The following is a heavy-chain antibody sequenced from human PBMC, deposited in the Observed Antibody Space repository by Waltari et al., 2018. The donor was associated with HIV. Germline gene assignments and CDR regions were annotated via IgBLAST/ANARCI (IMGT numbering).Heavy chain of an antibody. CDR3: AKDVRYWDGLFYVGHDAFDV. Sequence: QVQLVESGGGVVPPGRSLRLSCAASVFPFNTYALPWVLPAPGKGLEWVADVSYDGSDKHYADSVKGRFTISRDNAKNTVYLQLSSLRAEDTAAYYCAKDVRYWDGLFYVGHDAFDVWGQGTMVTVSS. CDR1: VFPFNTYA. CDR2: VSYDGSDK. V-gene: IGHV3-30-3*02. D-gene: IGHD3-3*01. J-gene: IGHJ3*01.